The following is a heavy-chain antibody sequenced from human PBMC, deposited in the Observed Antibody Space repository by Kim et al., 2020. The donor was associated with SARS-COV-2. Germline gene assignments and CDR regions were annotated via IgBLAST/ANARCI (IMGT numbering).Heavy chain of an antibody. J-gene: IGHJ3*01. CDR1: GYSFNTYS. CDR2: VYPGDPGNSDT. CDR3: ASHHCIGLNCYSGFGV. Sequence: GESLKISCKGSGYSFNTYSIGWVRQVPGKGLEWMGIVYPGDPGNSDTRYSPAFQGRDTISVDRSVSTAYLQWSSLEASDSAMYYCASHHCIGLNCYSGFGVRGQGTMVTVPS. V-gene: IGHV5-51*01. D-gene: IGHD5-12*01.